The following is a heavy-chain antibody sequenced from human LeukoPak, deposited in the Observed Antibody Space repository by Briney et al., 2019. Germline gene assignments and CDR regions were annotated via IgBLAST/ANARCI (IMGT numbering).Heavy chain of an antibody. D-gene: IGHD1-26*01. CDR1: DFSFSNYG. V-gene: IGHV3-30*18. CDR3: AKDRLFGSGLNGPHYYYGMDV. CDR2: ILYDGNNK. J-gene: IGHJ6*02. Sequence: GGSLRLSCAASDFSFSNYGMHWVRQAPGKGLEWVSVILYDGNNKHYAESVKGRFTISRDNSNNTLYLQMNSLRAEDTAVYYCAKDRLFGSGLNGPHYYYGMDVWGQGTTVSVSS.